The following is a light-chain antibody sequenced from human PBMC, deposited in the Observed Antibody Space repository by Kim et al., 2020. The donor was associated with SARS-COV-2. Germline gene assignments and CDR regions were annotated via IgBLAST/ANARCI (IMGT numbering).Light chain of an antibody. J-gene: IGLJ2*01. CDR2: GKN. Sequence: VALGQTVRITCQGDSIRSYFATWYQQKPGQAPKLVIYGKNNRPSGIPDRFSGSSSGNTASLTITGTQAGDEADYYCNSRDSNDNVVFGGGTQLTVL. V-gene: IGLV3-19*01. CDR1: SIRSYF. CDR3: NSRDSNDNVV.